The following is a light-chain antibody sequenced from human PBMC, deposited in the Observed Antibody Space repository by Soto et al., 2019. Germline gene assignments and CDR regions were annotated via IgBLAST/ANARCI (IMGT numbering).Light chain of an antibody. CDR3: QQSYSLWT. CDR1: QTVLSN. J-gene: IGKJ1*01. CDR2: GAS. V-gene: IGKV3-15*01. Sequence: EIVMTQSPATLSVSPGERATLSCRASQTVLSNLAWYQQSPGQAPRLLIYGASTRATGIPARFSGSGSGTEFTLTISSLQPEDFATYYCQQSYSLWTFGQGTKVDIK.